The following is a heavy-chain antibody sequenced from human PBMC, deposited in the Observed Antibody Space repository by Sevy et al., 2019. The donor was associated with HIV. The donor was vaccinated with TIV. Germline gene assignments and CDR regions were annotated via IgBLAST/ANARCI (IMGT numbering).Heavy chain of an antibody. D-gene: IGHD1-26*01. Sequence: GGSLRLSCIGSGFSFSYYGIHWVRQSPGKGLDWVALISHDGINEYYADSVKARFTISRDNSKNTVYLEMNSLRNEDTAINFWANAYSGSYSHSYLYALDVWGQGTTVTVSS. CDR3: ANAYSGSYSHSYLYALDV. CDR1: GFSFSYYG. V-gene: IGHV3-30*18. CDR2: ISHDGINE. J-gene: IGHJ6*02.